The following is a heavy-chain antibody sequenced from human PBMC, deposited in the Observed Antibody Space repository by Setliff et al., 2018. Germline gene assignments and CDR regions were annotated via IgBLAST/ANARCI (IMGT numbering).Heavy chain of an antibody. Sequence: GGSLRLSCAASGFMLGSYAMHWVRQSPGKGLEWVAVISCDGSHQYYADSVRGRFTISRDNSKNTLFLQMNSLRSEDTAIYSCARDGKQFYYDSTGYYRNWFDPWGQGTLVTVSS. V-gene: IGHV3-30*04. J-gene: IGHJ5*02. D-gene: IGHD3-22*01. CDR2: ISCDGSHQ. CDR3: ARDGKQFYYDSTGYYRNWFDP. CDR1: GFMLGSYA.